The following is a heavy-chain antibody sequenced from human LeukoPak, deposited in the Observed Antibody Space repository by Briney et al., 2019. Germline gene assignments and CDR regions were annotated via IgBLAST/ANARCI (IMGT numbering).Heavy chain of an antibody. D-gene: IGHD6-13*01. CDR3: ARANPYSSSWYYFDY. CDR1: GGSISSYY. J-gene: IGHJ4*02. Sequence: SETLSLTCTVSGGSISSYYWSWIRQPPGKGLEWIGYIYYSGSTNYNPSLKSRVTISVDTSKNQFSLKLSSVTAADTAVYYCARANPYSSSWYYFDYWGQGTLVTVSS. V-gene: IGHV4-59*08. CDR2: IYYSGST.